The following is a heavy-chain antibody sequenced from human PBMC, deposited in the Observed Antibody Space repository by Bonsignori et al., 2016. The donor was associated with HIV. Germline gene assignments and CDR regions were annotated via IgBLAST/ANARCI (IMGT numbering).Heavy chain of an antibody. D-gene: IGHD3-16*01. CDR2: INDSGAT. CDR3: ARFRTPAEKGDHFYYMDV. J-gene: IGHJ6*03. V-gene: IGHV4-34*01. Sequence: WIRQPPGKGLEWIGEINDSGATYYNPSLKSRVTISVDTSKNQFSLKLGSVTAADTALYYCARFRTPAEKGDHFYYMDVWGTGTTVTVSS.